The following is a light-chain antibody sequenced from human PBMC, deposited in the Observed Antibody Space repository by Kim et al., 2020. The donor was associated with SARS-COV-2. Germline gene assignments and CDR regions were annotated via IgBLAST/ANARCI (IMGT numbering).Light chain of an antibody. J-gene: IGKJ1*01. CDR2: GAS. CDR3: QQYGSSR. CDR1: QSVSSSY. Sequence: SLSPGERASPSCRASQSVSSSYLAWYQQKPGQAPRLLIYGASSRATGIPDRFSGSGSGTDFTLTISRLEPEDFAVYYCQQYGSSRFGQGTKVDIK. V-gene: IGKV3-20*01.